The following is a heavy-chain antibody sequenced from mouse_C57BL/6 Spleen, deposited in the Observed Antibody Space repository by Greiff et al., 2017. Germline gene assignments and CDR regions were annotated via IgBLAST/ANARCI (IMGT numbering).Heavy chain of an antibody. V-gene: IGHV5-4*03. Sequence: DVKLVESGGGLVKPGGSLKLSCAASGFTFSSYAMSWVRQTPEKRLEWVATISDGGSYTYYPDNVKGRFTISRDNAKNNLYLQMSHLKSEDTAMYYCVRYSSGLYYFDYWGQGTTLTVSS. D-gene: IGHD3-2*02. CDR1: GFTFSSYA. J-gene: IGHJ2*01. CDR3: VRYSSGLYYFDY. CDR2: ISDGGSYT.